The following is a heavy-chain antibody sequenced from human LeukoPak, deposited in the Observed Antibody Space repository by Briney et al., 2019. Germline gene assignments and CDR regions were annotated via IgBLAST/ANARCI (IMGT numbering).Heavy chain of an antibody. V-gene: IGHV3-53*01. CDR2: MYSFGNT. CDR1: EFTVSSTY. D-gene: IGHD3-10*01. J-gene: IGHJ4*02. CDR3: ANLGW. Sequence: GGSLRLSCAVSEFTVSSTYMSWVRQAPGKGLEWVSLMYSFGNTYYADSVKGRFTISRDNSKNTLYLQMNSLRAEDTAVYYCANLGWWGQGTLVTVSS.